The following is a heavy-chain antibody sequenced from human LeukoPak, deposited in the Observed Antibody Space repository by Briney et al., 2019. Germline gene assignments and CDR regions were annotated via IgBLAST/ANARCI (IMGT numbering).Heavy chain of an antibody. D-gene: IGHD2-2*01. Sequence: PSETLSLTCTVSGGSISSYYWSWIRRPPGKGLEWIGYIYYSGSTNYNPSLKSRVTISVDTSKNQFSLKLSSVTAADTAVYYCATNPVYCSSTSCYSFDYWGQGTLVTVSS. CDR1: GGSISSYY. V-gene: IGHV4-59*01. CDR3: ATNPVYCSSTSCYSFDY. J-gene: IGHJ4*02. CDR2: IYYSGST.